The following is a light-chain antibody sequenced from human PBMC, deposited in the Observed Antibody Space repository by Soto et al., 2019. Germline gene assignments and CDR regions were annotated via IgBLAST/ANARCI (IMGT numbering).Light chain of an antibody. J-gene: IGKJ2*01. CDR1: QDIRNY. Sequence: DIQMTQSPSSLSASVGDRVTITCQASQDIRNYLSWYQQKPGKAPKLLIYDASNLETGVPSRFSGSGSGTDFTFTISSLQPEDIATYYCQQYDSLPYTFGQGTKLEIK. CDR3: QQYDSLPYT. CDR2: DAS. V-gene: IGKV1-33*01.